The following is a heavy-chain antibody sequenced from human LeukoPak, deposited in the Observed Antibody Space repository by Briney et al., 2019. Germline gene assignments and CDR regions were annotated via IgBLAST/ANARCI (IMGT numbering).Heavy chain of an antibody. Sequence: PGGSLRLSCAVSGFTFSSYWMSWVRQAPGKGLEWVANIKQDGSEKYYVGSVKGRFTISRDNAKNSLYLQMKSLRAEDTAVYYCARDCSSTSCLDYWGQGTLVTVSS. V-gene: IGHV3-7*01. CDR2: IKQDGSEK. CDR1: GFTFSSYW. J-gene: IGHJ4*02. CDR3: ARDCSSTSCLDY. D-gene: IGHD2-2*01.